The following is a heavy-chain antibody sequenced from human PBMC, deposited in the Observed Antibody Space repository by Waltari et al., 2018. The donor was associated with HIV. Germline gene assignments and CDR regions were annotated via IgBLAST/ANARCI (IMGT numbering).Heavy chain of an antibody. CDR3: AKGGTSGYTFGFGR. Sequence: VRQAPGKGLVWVSRINSDGSITSHADSVKGRFTISRDNARNTLYLQMNSLGAEDTAMYYCAKGGTSGYTFGFGRWGQGNLVTVSS. V-gene: IGHV3-74*01. CDR2: INSDGSIT. J-gene: IGHJ1*01. D-gene: IGHD5-18*01.